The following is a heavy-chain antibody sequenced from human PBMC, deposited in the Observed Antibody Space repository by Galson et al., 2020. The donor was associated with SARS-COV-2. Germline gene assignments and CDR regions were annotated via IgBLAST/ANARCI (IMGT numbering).Heavy chain of an antibody. J-gene: IGHJ4*02. Sequence: TGGSLRLSVAALGFTFRSYAMHWVRQAPGKGLEWVAVISYEGSKKYYADSVKGRFTISRDNSKNKLYLQMNSLRAEDTAVYYCARDNFRDGYNYGGGLDYWGQGTLVTVSS. D-gene: IGHD5-12*01. V-gene: IGHV3-30-3*01. CDR1: GFTFRSYA. CDR2: ISYEGSKK. CDR3: ARDNFRDGYNYGGGLDY.